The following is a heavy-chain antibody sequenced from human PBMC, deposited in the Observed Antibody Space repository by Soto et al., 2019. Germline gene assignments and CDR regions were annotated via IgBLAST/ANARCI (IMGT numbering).Heavy chain of an antibody. D-gene: IGHD5-18*01. CDR3: ARDRLMATAGTARHYFGLDV. V-gene: IGHV4-31*03. CDR1: GGSIRSGVYS. CDR2: IYYSGNT. J-gene: IGHJ6*02. Sequence: SETLSLTCTVSGGSIRSGVYSWSWIRHNPRRGLEWIGNIYYSGNTYYNPSLKSRLTISVDTSKNQFSLNLSSVTAADTAVYYCARDRLMATAGTARHYFGLDVWGQGTTVTVSS.